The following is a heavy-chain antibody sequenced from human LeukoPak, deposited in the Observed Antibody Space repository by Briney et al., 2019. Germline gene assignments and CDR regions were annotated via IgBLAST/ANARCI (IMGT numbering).Heavy chain of an antibody. D-gene: IGHD3-10*01. V-gene: IGHV1-46*01. CDR1: GYTFTSYY. Sequence: ASVKVSCKASGYTFTSYYMHWVRQAPGQGLEWMGIINPSGGNTSYAQKFQGRVTMTRDTSTSTVYMELSSLRSEDTAVYYCARVVLLWFGELLTNYYYYGMDVWGQGTTVTVSS. J-gene: IGHJ6*02. CDR3: ARVVLLWFGELLTNYYYYGMDV. CDR2: INPSGGNT.